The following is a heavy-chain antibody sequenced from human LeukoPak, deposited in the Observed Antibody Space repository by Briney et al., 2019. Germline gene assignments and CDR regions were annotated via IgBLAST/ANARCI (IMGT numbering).Heavy chain of an antibody. D-gene: IGHD1-26*01. Sequence: PGGSLRLSCAASGFTFSSYGMNWVRQAPGKGLEWVSAISGSGGSTYYADSVKGRFTISRDNSKNTLYLQMNSLRAEDTAVYYCARAVRGWELLSYYYYMDVWGKGTTVTISS. J-gene: IGHJ6*03. CDR1: GFTFSSYG. V-gene: IGHV3-23*01. CDR3: ARAVRGWELLSYYYYMDV. CDR2: ISGSGGST.